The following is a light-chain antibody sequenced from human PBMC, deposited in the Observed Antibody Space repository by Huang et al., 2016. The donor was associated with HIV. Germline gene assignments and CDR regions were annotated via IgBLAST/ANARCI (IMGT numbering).Light chain of an antibody. CDR1: QSLLHSNGYNY. CDR3: MQALQTPRT. Sequence: DIVMTQSPLSLAVTPGEPASISCRSSQSLLHSNGYNYLDWYLQKSGQSPQLLIYLCSNRASGVPDRLSGSGSVTDFTLKISRVEAEDVGVYYCMQALQTPRTFGQGTRLEIK. CDR2: LCS. V-gene: IGKV2-28*01. J-gene: IGKJ5*01.